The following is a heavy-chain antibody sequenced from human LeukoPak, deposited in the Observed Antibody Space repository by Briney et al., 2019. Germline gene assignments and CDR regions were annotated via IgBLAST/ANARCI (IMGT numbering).Heavy chain of an antibody. V-gene: IGHV3-23*01. Sequence: GGSLRLSCAASGFTVSSNYMSWVRQAPRKGLEWVSVVSGSGSSTDYADSVKGRFTISRDNSKNTLYLQMSSLSAEDTAVYYCAKMNVLTGYYTPNFDFWGQGTLVTVSS. CDR1: GFTVSSNY. D-gene: IGHD3-9*01. CDR2: VSGSGSST. J-gene: IGHJ4*02. CDR3: AKMNVLTGYYTPNFDF.